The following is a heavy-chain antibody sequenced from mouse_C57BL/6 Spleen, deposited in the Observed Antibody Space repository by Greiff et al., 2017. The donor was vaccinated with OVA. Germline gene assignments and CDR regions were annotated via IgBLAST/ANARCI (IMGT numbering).Heavy chain of an antibody. CDR2: IDPETGGT. CDR3: TRGRGAMDY. J-gene: IGHJ4*01. Sequence: VQLQESGAELVRPGASVTLSCKASGYTFPDYEMHWVKQTPVHGLEWIGAIDPETGGTAYNQKFKGKAILTADKSSSTAYMELRSLTSEDSAVYYCTRGRGAMDYWGQGTSVTVSS. V-gene: IGHV1-15*01. CDR1: GYTFPDYE.